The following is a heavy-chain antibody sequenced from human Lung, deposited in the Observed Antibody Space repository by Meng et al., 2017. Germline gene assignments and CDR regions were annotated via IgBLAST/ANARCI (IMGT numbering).Heavy chain of an antibody. D-gene: IGHD4-11*01. Sequence: LQPWGAGLFKPPYPLSRPCLLSGGSFRDYYWSWTRQPPGKGLEWIGEINHSGSTNYNPSLESRATISVDTSQNNLSLKLSSVTAADSAVYYCARGPTTMAHDFDYWGQGTLVTVSS. V-gene: IGHV4-34*01. CDR2: INHSGST. J-gene: IGHJ4*02. CDR3: ARGPTTMAHDFDY. CDR1: GGSFRDYY.